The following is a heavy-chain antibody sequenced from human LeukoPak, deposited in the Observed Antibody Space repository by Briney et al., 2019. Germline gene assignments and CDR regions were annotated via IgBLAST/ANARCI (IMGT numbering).Heavy chain of an antibody. CDR3: ARGVSIVYRPIDY. CDR2: IYTSGST. CDR1: GFPLSSNY. J-gene: IGHJ4*02. Sequence: PGGSLELSFAASGFPLSSNYMSRVRPAPGKGLERVSVIYTSGSTYYADSVKGRFTSSRDNSKNTLFLQMNSLRADDTAVYYCARGVSIVYRPIDYWGQGTLVTVSS. D-gene: IGHD3-22*01. V-gene: IGHV3-53*01.